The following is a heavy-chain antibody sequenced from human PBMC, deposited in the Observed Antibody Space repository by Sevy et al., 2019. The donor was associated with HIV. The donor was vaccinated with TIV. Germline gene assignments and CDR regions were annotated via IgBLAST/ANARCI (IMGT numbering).Heavy chain of an antibody. J-gene: IGHJ6*02. CDR3: AKGVGSTFYGEGNYYYYYGMDV. CDR1: GYIFSSYT. CDR2: ITGSGGNT. Sequence: GGSLRLSCAASGYIFSSYTMTWVRQAPGKGLEWVSGITGSGGNTYYADSVKGRFTISRDNSKSTLYLQMNNLRAEYTAVYYCAKGVGSTFYGEGNYYYYYGMDVWGQGTTVTVSS. V-gene: IGHV3-23*01. D-gene: IGHD1-26*01.